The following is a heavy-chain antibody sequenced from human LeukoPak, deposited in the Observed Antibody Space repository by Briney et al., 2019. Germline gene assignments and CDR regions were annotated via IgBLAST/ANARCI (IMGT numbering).Heavy chain of an antibody. J-gene: IGHJ6*02. Sequence: SVKVSCKASGGTFSSYAISWVRQAPGQGLEWMGGIIPIFGTANYAQKFQGRVTITADESTSTAYMELSSLRSEDTAVYYCAGNTPLVHISFGYYYYGMDVWGQGTTVTVSS. CDR3: AGNTPLVHISFGYYYYGMDV. CDR1: GGTFSSYA. D-gene: IGHD3-16*01. V-gene: IGHV1-69*13. CDR2: IIPIFGTA.